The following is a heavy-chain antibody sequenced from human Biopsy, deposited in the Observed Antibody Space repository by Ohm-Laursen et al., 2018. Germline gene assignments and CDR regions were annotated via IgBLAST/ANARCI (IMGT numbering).Heavy chain of an antibody. CDR3: ARMPHFDY. D-gene: IGHD2-2*01. J-gene: IGHJ4*02. V-gene: IGHV4-59*01. Sequence: GTLSLTCIVSGGSISGYHWSWIRKSPGKGLEWLAYISYTGGITSNPSLNGRATMSLDTPKNQFSLRLIYVNAADTAVYFCARMPHFDYWGQGILVTVSS. CDR2: ISYTGGI. CDR1: GGSISGYH.